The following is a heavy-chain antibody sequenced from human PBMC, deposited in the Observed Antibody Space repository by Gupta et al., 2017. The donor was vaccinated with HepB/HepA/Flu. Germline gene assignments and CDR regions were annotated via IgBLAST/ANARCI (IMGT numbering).Heavy chain of an antibody. J-gene: IGHJ6*03. CDR3: ARLAARGYYYYYMDV. CDR2: IIPIFDPP. Sequence: QVQLVQSGAEVKKPGSSVKVSCKDSGGTFSSYAISWVRQAPGQGLEWMGGIIPIFDPPNYAQKCQGRVTITADESTSTAYMELSSLRSEDTAVYYCARLAARGYYYYYMDVWGKGTTVTVSS. CDR1: GGTFSSYA. D-gene: IGHD6-6*01. V-gene: IGHV1-69*01.